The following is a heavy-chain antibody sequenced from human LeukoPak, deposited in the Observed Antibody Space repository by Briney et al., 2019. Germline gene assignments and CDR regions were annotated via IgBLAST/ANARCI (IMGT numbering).Heavy chain of an antibody. D-gene: IGHD3-22*01. J-gene: IGHJ3*02. V-gene: IGHV3-23*01. CDR3: AKHYDSSGYFIGFDAFDI. CDR2: ISGSGGST. Sequence: AGALRLSCAASGFTFSSYAMSWVRQAPGKGLEWDSAISGSGGSTYYADSVKGRFSLSRSNSKNTLYLQMNSLRAEDTAVYYCAKHYDSSGYFIGFDAFDIWGQGTMVTVSS. CDR1: GFTFSSYA.